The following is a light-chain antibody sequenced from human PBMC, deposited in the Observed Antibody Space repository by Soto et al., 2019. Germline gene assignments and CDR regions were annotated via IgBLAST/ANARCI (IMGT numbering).Light chain of an antibody. V-gene: IGKV3D-15*01. CDR1: QRISSRY. J-gene: IGKJ1*01. CDR2: GAS. CDR3: QQYNNWPSWT. Sequence: EIVLTQSPGTLSLSPGERATLSCRASQRISSRYLAWYQQKPGQAPRLLISGASTRATGIPDRFSGSGSGTEFTLTISSLQSEDFAVYYCQQYNNWPSWTFGQGTKV.